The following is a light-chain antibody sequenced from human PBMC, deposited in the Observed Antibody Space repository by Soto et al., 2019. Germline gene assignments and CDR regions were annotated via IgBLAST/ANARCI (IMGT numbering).Light chain of an antibody. CDR2: QVT. CDR3: SSYAGTNNFV. J-gene: IGLJ1*01. Sequence: QSALTQPASVSGSPGQSSTISCTGTSSDFGTYNVVSWYQQRPGEAPKLMVYQVTKRPSGVSNRFSGSKSGNTASLTISGLQAEDEAHYYCSSYAGTNNFVFGTGTKLTVL. V-gene: IGLV2-23*02. CDR1: SSDFGTYNV.